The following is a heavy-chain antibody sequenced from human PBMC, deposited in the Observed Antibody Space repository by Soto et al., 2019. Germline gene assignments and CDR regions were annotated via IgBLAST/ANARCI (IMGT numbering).Heavy chain of an antibody. J-gene: IGHJ4*02. V-gene: IGHV2-5*01. CDR3: AHALPYSSSWIADY. CDR2: IYLNDDK. CDR1: GFSLSTSGVG. D-gene: IGHD6-13*01. Sequence: SGPTLVNPTQTLTLTCTFSGFSLSTSGVGVGWIRQPPGKALEWLALIYLNDDKRYSPSLKSRLTITKDTSKNQVVLTMTNMDPADTATYYCAHALPYSSSWIADYWGQGTLVTVSS.